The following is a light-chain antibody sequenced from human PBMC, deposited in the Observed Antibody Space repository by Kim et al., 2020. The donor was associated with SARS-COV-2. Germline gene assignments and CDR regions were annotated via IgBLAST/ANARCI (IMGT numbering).Light chain of an antibody. CDR1: SGHSSYA. J-gene: IGLJ3*02. V-gene: IGLV4-69*01. Sequence: ASVKLTCTLGSGHSSYAIAWHQQQPETGHRFLMKLNDDGGHFKGDRIPDRCSGSSSGAERSLTSARLQSEDEADYYCQAWGTGFRVFGGGTQLTVL. CDR2: LNDDGGH. CDR3: QAWGTGFRV.